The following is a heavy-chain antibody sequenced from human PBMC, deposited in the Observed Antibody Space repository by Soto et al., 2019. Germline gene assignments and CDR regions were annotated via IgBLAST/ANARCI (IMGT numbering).Heavy chain of an antibody. J-gene: IGHJ4*02. CDR1: GYTFTGYY. Sequence: ASVKVSCKASGYTFTGYYMHWVRQAPGQGLEWMGWINPNSGGTNYAQKFQGWVTMTRDTSISTAYMELSRLRSDDTAVYYCARETLPRAVAARGLGYWGQGTLVTVSS. D-gene: IGHD6-19*01. CDR3: ARETLPRAVAARGLGY. V-gene: IGHV1-2*04. CDR2: INPNSGGT.